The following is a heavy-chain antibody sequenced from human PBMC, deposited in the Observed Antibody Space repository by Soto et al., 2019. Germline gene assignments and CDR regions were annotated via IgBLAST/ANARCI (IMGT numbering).Heavy chain of an antibody. CDR3: ARVVGSGTYDNQYSSCDP. Sequence: ASVKVSCKASGYTFTNYGISWVRQAPGQGLEWMGWISAYNGNTKYAQKRQGRVTMTTDTSTSTAYMELRSLRSDDTAVYYCARVVGSGTYDNQYSSCDPWRQGTRVT. CDR1: GYTFTNYG. CDR2: ISAYNGNT. V-gene: IGHV1-18*01. J-gene: IGHJ5*02. D-gene: IGHD3-10*01.